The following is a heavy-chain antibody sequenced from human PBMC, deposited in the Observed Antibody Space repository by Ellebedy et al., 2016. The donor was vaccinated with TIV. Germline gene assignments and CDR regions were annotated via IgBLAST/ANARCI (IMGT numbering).Heavy chain of an antibody. CDR3: ARGRGYAHQGLNFDF. D-gene: IGHD2-2*01. J-gene: IGHJ4*02. Sequence: GESLKISCAASGFTVSSNYMSWVRQAPGKGLEWVSVIYTGGTTVYADSVKGRFTISRDNSKNTLYLQMNSLRAEDTAVYYCARGRGYAHQGLNFDFWGQGILVTVSS. CDR2: IYTGGTT. CDR1: GFTVSSNY. V-gene: IGHV3-53*01.